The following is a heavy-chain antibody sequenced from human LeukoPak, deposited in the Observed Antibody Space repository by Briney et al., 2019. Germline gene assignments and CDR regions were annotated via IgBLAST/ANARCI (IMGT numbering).Heavy chain of an antibody. J-gene: IGHJ4*02. D-gene: IGHD1-26*01. CDR1: GYTFTGYY. V-gene: IGHV1-2*02. CDR2: IYPNNGGT. CDR3: ARFSGSSNFDY. Sequence: VASVKVSYKASGYTFTGYYMHWVRLAPGQELEWMGWIYPNNGGTNYAQNFQGRVTMTRDTSMSTAYMELSSLRSDDTAVYYCARFSGSSNFDYWGQGTLVTVSS.